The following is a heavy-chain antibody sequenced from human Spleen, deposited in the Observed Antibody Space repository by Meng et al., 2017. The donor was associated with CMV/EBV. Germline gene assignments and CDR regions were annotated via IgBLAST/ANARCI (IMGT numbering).Heavy chain of an antibody. CDR2: VYYDGTT. CDR1: GVSISRNSYF. V-gene: IGHV4-39*07. D-gene: IGHD3-22*01. Sequence: SETLSLTCTVSGVSISRNSYFWGWIRQPPGKGLEWIGNVYYDGTTYYNPSLKSRVTMAVDMSKNQFSLKLSSVTAADTAVYYCARILDDGTPDYYYYGMDVWGQGTTVTVSS. J-gene: IGHJ6*02. CDR3: ARILDDGTPDYYYYGMDV.